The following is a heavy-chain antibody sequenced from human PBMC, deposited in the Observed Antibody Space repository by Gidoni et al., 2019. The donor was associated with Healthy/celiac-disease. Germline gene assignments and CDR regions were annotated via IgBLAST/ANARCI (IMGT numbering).Heavy chain of an antibody. Sequence: EVQLVESGGGLVKPGGSLRLSCAASGFTFSSYSMNWVRQAPGKGLEWVSSISSSSSYIYYADSVKGRFTISRDNAKNSLYLQMNSLRAEDTAVYYCARDITYGEQWPDYYYYYGMDVWGQGTTVTVSS. D-gene: IGHD6-19*01. V-gene: IGHV3-21*01. CDR3: ARDITYGEQWPDYYYYYGMDV. CDR2: ISSSSSYI. CDR1: GFTFSSYS. J-gene: IGHJ6*02.